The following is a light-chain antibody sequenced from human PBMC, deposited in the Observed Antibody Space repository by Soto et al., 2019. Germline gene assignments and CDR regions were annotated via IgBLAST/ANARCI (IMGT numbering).Light chain of an antibody. Sequence: QSVLTQPASVSGSPGQSITISCTGTSSDVGGYDYVSWYQQLPDKAPKLMLYEVSNRPSGVSSRFSGSKSGNTASLTISGLQAEDEADYYCSSFTSSDTLVLGTGTKVTVL. V-gene: IGLV2-14*01. CDR3: SSFTSSDTLV. CDR2: EVS. CDR1: SSDVGGYDY. J-gene: IGLJ1*01.